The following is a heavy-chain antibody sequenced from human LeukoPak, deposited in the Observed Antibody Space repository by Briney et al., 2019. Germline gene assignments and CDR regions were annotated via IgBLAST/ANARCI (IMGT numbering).Heavy chain of an antibody. D-gene: IGHD3-22*01. CDR3: ARERGYYYDSSGYYYRGDRFDP. Sequence: ASVKVSCKASGYTFTSYGISWVRQAPGQGLEWMGWISAYNGNTNYAQKLQGRVTMTTDTSTSTAYMELRSLRSDDTAVYYCARERGYYYDSSGYYYRGDRFDPWGQGTLVTVSS. CDR1: GYTFTSYG. V-gene: IGHV1-18*01. CDR2: ISAYNGNT. J-gene: IGHJ5*02.